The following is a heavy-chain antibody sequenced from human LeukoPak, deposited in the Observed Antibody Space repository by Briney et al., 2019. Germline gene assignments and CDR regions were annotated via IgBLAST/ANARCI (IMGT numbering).Heavy chain of an antibody. CDR3: ERDRASSGTSINWFDP. V-gene: IGHV4-31*03. Sequence: PSQTLSLTCTVSGGSISSGGYYWSWIRQHPGKGLEWIGYIYYSGSTYYNPSLKSRVTISVDTSKNQFSLKLSSMTAADTAVYYCERDRASSGTSINWFDPWGQGTLVTVSS. CDR2: IYYSGST. D-gene: IGHD1-14*01. CDR1: GGSISSGGYY. J-gene: IGHJ5*02.